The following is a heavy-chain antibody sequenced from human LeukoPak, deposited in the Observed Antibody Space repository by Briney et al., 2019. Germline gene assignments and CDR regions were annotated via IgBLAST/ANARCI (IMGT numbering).Heavy chain of an antibody. CDR2: IKSNTDGGTT. D-gene: IGHD2-8*02. V-gene: IGHV3-15*01. CDR1: GFSFSNAW. Sequence: PGGSLRLSCAASGFSFSNAWMNWVRQAPGKGLEWVGLIKSNTDGGTTDYAAPVKGRFTISRDDSKNTLYLQMNSLKIEDTAVYYCSRTSGGPWVCGQGTMVTVSS. J-gene: IGHJ3*01. CDR3: SRTSGGPWV.